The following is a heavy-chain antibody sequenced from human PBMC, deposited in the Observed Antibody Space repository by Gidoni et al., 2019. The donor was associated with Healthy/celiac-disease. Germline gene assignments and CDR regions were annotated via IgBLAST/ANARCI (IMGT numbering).Heavy chain of an antibody. CDR1: GYTFTGYY. V-gene: IGHV1-2*02. J-gene: IGHJ6*02. D-gene: IGHD5-18*01. CDR3: AREGEVDTAMGYYYYGMDV. Sequence: QVQLVQSGAEVKKPGASVKVSCKASGYTFTGYYMPWVRQAPGQGLEWMGWINPNSGGTNYAQKFQGRVTMTRDTSISTAYMELSRLRSDDTAVYYCAREGEVDTAMGYYYYGMDVWGQGTTVTVSS. CDR2: INPNSGGT.